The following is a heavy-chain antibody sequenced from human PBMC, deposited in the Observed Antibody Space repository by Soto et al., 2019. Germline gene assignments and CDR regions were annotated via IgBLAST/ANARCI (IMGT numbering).Heavy chain of an antibody. Sequence: SVKVSCKASGGTFSSYAISWVRQAPGQGLEWMGGIIPIFGTANYAQKFQGRVTITADESTSTAYMELSSLRSEDTAVYYCARMIPPYYYDSSGEGAFDIWGQGTMVT. CDR3: ARMIPPYYYDSSGEGAFDI. D-gene: IGHD3-22*01. V-gene: IGHV1-69*13. CDR1: GGTFSSYA. J-gene: IGHJ3*02. CDR2: IIPIFGTA.